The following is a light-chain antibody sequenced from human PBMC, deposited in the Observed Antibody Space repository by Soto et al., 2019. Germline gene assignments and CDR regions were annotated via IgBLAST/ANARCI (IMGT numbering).Light chain of an antibody. CDR3: CSYAGSSTFEV. CDR2: EGS. V-gene: IGLV2-23*03. J-gene: IGLJ1*01. CDR1: SSDVGSYNL. Sequence: QSALTQPASVSGSPGQSITISCTGTSSDVGSYNLVSWYQQHPGKAPKLMIYEGSKRPSGVSNRFSGSKSGNTASLTISGFQAEDEADYYCCSYAGSSTFEVFGTGTKVTVL.